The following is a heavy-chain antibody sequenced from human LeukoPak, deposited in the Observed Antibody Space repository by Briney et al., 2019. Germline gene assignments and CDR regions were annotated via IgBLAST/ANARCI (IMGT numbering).Heavy chain of an antibody. CDR2: IYPADSDT. D-gene: IGHD1-26*01. J-gene: IGHJ4*02. CDR3: ARHEVGATDF. Sequence: GESLKISSKVSGYSFATYWIGWVRQMPGKGLEWMGLIYPADSDTRYSPSFQGQVTISADKSISTAYLQWSSLKASDTAMYFCARHEVGATDFWGQGTLVTVSS. V-gene: IGHV5-51*01. CDR1: GYSFATYW.